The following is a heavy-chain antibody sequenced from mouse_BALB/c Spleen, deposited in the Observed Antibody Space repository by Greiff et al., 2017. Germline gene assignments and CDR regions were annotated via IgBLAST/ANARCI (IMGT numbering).Heavy chain of an antibody. Sequence: DVKLVESGGGLVQPGGSLKLSCAASGFTFSSYTMSWVRQTPEKRLEWVAYISNGGGSTYYPDTVKGRFTISRDNAKNTLYLQMSSLKSEDTAMYYCARHAYGNYGFDYWGQGTTLTVSS. V-gene: IGHV5-12-2*01. D-gene: IGHD2-1*01. CDR2: ISNGGGST. CDR3: ARHAYGNYGFDY. CDR1: GFTFSSYT. J-gene: IGHJ2*01.